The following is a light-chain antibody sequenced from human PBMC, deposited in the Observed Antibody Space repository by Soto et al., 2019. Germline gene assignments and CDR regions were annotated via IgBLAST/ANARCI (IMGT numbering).Light chain of an antibody. CDR1: QGISNN. V-gene: IGKV1-27*01. CDR2: SAS. CDR3: QQYSGAPPT. J-gene: IGKJ1*01. Sequence: DIQMTQSPSSLSASVGDRVTITCRASQGISNNLVWYQHKPGEAPKLLIYSASTLESGVPSRFSGSGSGTDFTLTISSLQPEDVATYYCQQYSGAPPTFGQGTKVEIK.